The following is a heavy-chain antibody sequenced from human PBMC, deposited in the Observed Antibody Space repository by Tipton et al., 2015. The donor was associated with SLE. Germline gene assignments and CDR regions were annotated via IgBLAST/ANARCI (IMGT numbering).Heavy chain of an antibody. Sequence: SLRLSCAASGFTFSSYAMSWVRQAPGKGLEWVSSISSSSSYIYYADSVKGRFTISRDNAKNSLYLQMNSLRAEDTAVYYCASNRGMTYFDYWGQGTLVTVSS. CDR2: ISSSSSYI. J-gene: IGHJ4*02. D-gene: IGHD2/OR15-2a*01. V-gene: IGHV3-21*01. CDR1: GFTFSSYA. CDR3: ASNRGMTYFDY.